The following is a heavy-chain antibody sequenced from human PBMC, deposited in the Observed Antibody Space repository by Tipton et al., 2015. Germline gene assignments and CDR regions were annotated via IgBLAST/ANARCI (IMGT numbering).Heavy chain of an antibody. CDR3: VREYRLTLDV. V-gene: IGHV3-33*01. J-gene: IGHJ6*02. CDR1: GFSFSSFG. D-gene: IGHD3-16*02. CDR2: IWYDGSDK. Sequence: SLRLSCAASGFSFSSFGMHWVRQAPGEGLEWVAAIWYDGSDKYYAESLKGRVTISRDNSKNTVSLQMNSLRAEDTAVYYCVREYRLTLDVWGQGTTVTVSS.